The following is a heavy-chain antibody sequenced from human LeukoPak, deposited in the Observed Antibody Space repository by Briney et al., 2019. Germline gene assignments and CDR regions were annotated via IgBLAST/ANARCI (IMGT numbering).Heavy chain of an antibody. J-gene: IGHJ6*04. CDR1: GFIFSDYY. V-gene: IGHV3-11*01. Sequence: GGSLRLSCAASGFIFSDYYMNWIRQAPGKGLEWVSHINGGGTTKYYADSVRGRFTLSRDNAKNTLYLQMNSLRAEDTAVYYCTRGVFSDVWGTGTTVTVSS. CDR2: INGGGTTK. CDR3: TRGVFSDV.